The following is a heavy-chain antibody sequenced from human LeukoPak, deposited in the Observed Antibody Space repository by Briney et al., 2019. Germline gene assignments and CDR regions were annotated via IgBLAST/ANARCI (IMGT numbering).Heavy chain of an antibody. J-gene: IGHJ2*01. V-gene: IGHV4-34*01. CDR1: GGPFCGYY. Sequence: SETLSLICDVYGGPFCGYYGSWIRQPPGRGLEEIGEINQSGSTNYIPSLKNRVTISVDTSKKQFSLKMSSVTAADTAVYYCARVLEGSSGQHWYFDLWGRGTLVTVSS. D-gene: IGHD6-19*01. CDR2: INQSGST. CDR3: ARVLEGSSGQHWYFDL.